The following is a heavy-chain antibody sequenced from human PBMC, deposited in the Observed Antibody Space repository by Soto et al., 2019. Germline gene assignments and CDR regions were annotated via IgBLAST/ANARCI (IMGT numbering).Heavy chain of an antibody. V-gene: IGHV4-31*03. Sequence: SETLSLTCTVSGGSISSGGYYWSWIRQHPGKGLEWIGYIYYSGSTYYNPSLKSRVTISVDTSKNQFSLKLSSVTAADTAVYYCARSFLVVPAAINGVGAFDIWGQGTMVTVSS. D-gene: IGHD2-2*02. CDR1: GGSISSGGYY. J-gene: IGHJ3*02. CDR2: IYYSGST. CDR3: ARSFLVVPAAINGVGAFDI.